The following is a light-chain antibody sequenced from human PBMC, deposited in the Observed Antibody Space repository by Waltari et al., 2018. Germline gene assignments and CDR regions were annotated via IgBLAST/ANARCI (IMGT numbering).Light chain of an antibody. CDR1: SSDIRTYNS. CDR3: SSYTSTDTWV. Sequence: QSPLTHPASVSGSPRQSHTIPCTGTSSDIRTYNSVPSYQQHPDKAPKLMIYAVSNRHSGVSKRFSASKSGNTASLTISGLQAEDEADYYCSSYTSTDTWVFGGGTKLTVL. J-gene: IGLJ3*02. V-gene: IGLV2-14*03. CDR2: AVS.